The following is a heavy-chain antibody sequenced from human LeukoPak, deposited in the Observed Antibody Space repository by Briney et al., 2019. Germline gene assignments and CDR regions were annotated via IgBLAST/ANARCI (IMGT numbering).Heavy chain of an antibody. CDR2: ISAYNGNT. CDR3: ARARYYFDSSDYYFFDY. V-gene: IGHV1-18*01. J-gene: IGHJ4*02. Sequence: GASVKVSCKASGYTFNHYGISWVRQAPGQGLEWMGGISAYNGNTYYAQRFQGRVTMTTDTPTNTAYVELRSLRSDDTAVYYCARARYYFDSSDYYFFDYWGQGTLVTVSS. D-gene: IGHD3-22*01. CDR1: GYTFNHYG.